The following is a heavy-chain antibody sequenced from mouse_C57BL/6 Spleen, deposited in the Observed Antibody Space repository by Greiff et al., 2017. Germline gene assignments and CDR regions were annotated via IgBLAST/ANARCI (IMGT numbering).Heavy chain of an antibody. CDR1: GYSITSGYY. CDR3: ARGGYGTPWFAY. J-gene: IGHJ3*01. CDR2: ISYDGSN. Sequence: EVHLVESGPGLVKPSQSLSLTCSVTGYSITSGYYWNWIRQFPGNKLEWMGYISYDGSNNYNPSLKNRISITRDTSKNQFFLTLNSVTTEDTATYYCARGGYGTPWFAYWGQGTLVTVSA. V-gene: IGHV3-6*01. D-gene: IGHD1-1*01.